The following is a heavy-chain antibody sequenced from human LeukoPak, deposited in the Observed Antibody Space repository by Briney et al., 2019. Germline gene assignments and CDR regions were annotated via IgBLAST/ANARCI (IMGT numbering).Heavy chain of an antibody. Sequence: GGSLRLSYAASGFTFSSYSMNWVRQAPGKGLEWVSYISSSSSTIFYTDSVKGRFTISRDNAKNSLYLQMNSLSAEDTAVYYCARDPVYAFDSWGQGTLVTVSS. CDR2: ISSSSSTI. CDR3: ARDPVYAFDS. J-gene: IGHJ5*01. D-gene: IGHD2-8*01. CDR1: GFTFSSYS. V-gene: IGHV3-48*01.